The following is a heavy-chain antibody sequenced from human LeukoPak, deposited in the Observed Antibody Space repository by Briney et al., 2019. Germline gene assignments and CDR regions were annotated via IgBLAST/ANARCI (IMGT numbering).Heavy chain of an antibody. CDR1: GFTVSNNY. V-gene: IGHV3-7*01. Sequence: GGSLRLSCAASGFTVSNNYMSWVRQAPGKGLEWVANIKQDGSEKYYVDSVKGRFTISRDNAKNSLYLQMNSLRAEDTAVYYCARDLEWYSSGWTETRWFDPWGQGTLVTVSS. CDR3: ARDLEWYSSGWTETRWFDP. CDR2: IKQDGSEK. D-gene: IGHD6-19*01. J-gene: IGHJ5*02.